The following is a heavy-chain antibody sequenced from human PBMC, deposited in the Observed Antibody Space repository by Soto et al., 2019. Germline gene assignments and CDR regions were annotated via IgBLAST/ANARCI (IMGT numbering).Heavy chain of an antibody. CDR2: NIPIFRST. Sequence: QVQLVQSGAEVKTPGSSVKVSCKASGGTFSKYAISWVRQAPGQGLEWMGMNIPIFRSTKYAQKFQGRVTITVDEATTTAYMELSSLTSEDTAFYYCARDNDYGDYTFESWGQGTLVTVSS. CDR3: ARDNDYGDYTFES. J-gene: IGHJ4*02. CDR1: GGTFSKYA. V-gene: IGHV1-69*18. D-gene: IGHD4-17*01.